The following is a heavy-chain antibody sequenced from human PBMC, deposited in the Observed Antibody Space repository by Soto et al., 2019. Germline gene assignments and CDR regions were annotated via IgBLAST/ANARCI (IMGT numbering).Heavy chain of an antibody. CDR1: GYTFTNYG. J-gene: IGHJ3*02. V-gene: IGHV1-18*01. CDR3: ARPVTSPDHLDI. D-gene: IGHD4-4*01. CDR2: ISDQNGNR. Sequence: QVQLVQSGAEVKKPGASVKVSCKTSGYTFTNYGVSWVRQAPGQGLEWMGWISDQNGNRDYAQKFQGRVTMTTDTPTRTAYMELGKLRSDDAAVYYCARPVTSPDHLDIWGQGTMVTVSS.